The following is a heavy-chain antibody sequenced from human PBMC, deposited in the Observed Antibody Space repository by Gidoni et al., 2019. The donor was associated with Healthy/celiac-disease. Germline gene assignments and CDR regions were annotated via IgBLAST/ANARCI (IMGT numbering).Heavy chain of an antibody. V-gene: IGHV4-30-2*01. CDR1: GGSISSGGYS. D-gene: IGHD3-10*01. CDR3: ARDGGSGSFAFDV. CDR2: IYQSGST. Sequence: QLQLQESGSGLVKPSQTLSLPCALPGGSISSGGYSWSWIRQPPGKGLEWIGYIYQSGSTYYNPSLKSRVTISVDRSKNQFSLKLSSVTAADTAVYYCARDGGSGSFAFDVWGQGTMVTVSS. J-gene: IGHJ3*01.